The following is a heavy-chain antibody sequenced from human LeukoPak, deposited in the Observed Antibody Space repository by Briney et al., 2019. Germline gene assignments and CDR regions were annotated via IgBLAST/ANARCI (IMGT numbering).Heavy chain of an antibody. CDR2: ISGSGGST. V-gene: IGHV3-23*01. Sequence: GGSLRLSCAASGFTFSSYAMSWVRQAPGMGLEWVSAISGSGGSTYYADSVKGRFTISRDNSKNTLYLQMNSLRAEDTAVYYCAKIDDSSGYWYYYYMDVWGKGTTVTVSS. J-gene: IGHJ6*03. CDR3: AKIDDSSGYWYYYYMDV. CDR1: GFTFSSYA. D-gene: IGHD3-22*01.